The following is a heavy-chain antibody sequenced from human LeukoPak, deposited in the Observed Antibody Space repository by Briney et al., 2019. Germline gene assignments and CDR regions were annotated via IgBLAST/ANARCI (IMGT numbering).Heavy chain of an antibody. CDR1: GFIFSDYY. Sequence: PGGSLRLSCAASGFIFSDYYMGWVRQAPGKGLEYVSAISSNGGSTYYANSVKGRFTISRDNSKNTLYLQMGSLRAEDMAVYYCAREQYYYDSSGYYYWGQGTLVTVSS. CDR2: ISSNGGST. CDR3: AREQYYYDSSGYYY. J-gene: IGHJ4*02. V-gene: IGHV3-64*01. D-gene: IGHD3-22*01.